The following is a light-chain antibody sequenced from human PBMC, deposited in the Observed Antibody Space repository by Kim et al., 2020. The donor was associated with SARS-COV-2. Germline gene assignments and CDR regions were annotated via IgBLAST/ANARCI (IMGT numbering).Light chain of an antibody. Sequence: GQPVTISCTATSSDIGGYNFVAWYQQHPGKAPKVMIYEVNKRPSGVPDRFSGSKSGNTASLTVSGLQAEDEADYYCSSYAGRQNLVFGGGTQLTVL. CDR2: EVN. CDR3: SSYAGRQNLV. V-gene: IGLV2-8*01. CDR1: SSDIGGYNF. J-gene: IGLJ2*01.